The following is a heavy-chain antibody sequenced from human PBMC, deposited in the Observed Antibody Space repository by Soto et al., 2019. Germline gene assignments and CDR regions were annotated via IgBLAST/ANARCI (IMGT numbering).Heavy chain of an antibody. CDR2: INAGNGNT. D-gene: IGHD2-21*01. CDR3: ARGPQKHIVALTWGYDYYGMDV. J-gene: IGHJ6*01. V-gene: IGHV1-3*01. Sequence: QVQLVQSGAEVKKPGASVKVSCKASGYTFTSYAMHWVRQAPGQRLEWMGWINAGNGNTKYSQKFQGRVTITRDTSASTAYMELSSLRSEDTAVYYCARGPQKHIVALTWGYDYYGMDVW. CDR1: GYTFTSYA.